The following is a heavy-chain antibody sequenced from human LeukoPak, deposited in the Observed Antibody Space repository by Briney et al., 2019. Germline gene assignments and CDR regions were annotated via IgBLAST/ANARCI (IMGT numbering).Heavy chain of an antibody. D-gene: IGHD2-2*01. V-gene: IGHV3-21*01. CDR2: ISSSSTSI. CDR1: GFTFSSYS. Sequence: GGSLRLSCAASGFTFSSYSMNWVRQAPGKGLEWVSSISSSSTSIYYADSVKGRFTISRDNAKNSLYLQMNSLRAEDTAVYYCARGVVPAATKSYWYFDLWGRGTLVTVSS. J-gene: IGHJ2*01. CDR3: ARGVVPAATKSYWYFDL.